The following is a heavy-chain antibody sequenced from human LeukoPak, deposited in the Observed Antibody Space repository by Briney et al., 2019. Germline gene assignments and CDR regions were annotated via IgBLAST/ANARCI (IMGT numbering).Heavy chain of an antibody. CDR2: INPRSGST. CDR1: GYTFTDNY. CDR3: ARGATYYASGTFYP. V-gene: IGHV1-2*02. Sequence: ASVTVSCKTSGYTFTDNYIFWVRQAPGEGPEWMGWINPRSGSTDYAQKFQGRATLTSDTSTSTVYLELTRLKSDDTAVYYCARGATYYASGTFYPWGQGTLVTVSS. D-gene: IGHD3-10*01. J-gene: IGHJ5*02.